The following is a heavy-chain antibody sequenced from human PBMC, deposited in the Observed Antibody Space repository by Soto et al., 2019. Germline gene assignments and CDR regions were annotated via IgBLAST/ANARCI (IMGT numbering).Heavy chain of an antibody. CDR2: INIDGTST. D-gene: IGHD3-10*01. CDR3: ARDKSITMVPDY. J-gene: IGHJ4*02. CDR1: GFTFSNYW. Sequence: GGSLRLCCAASGFTFSNYWIHWVRQAPGKGLMWVSHINIDGTSTTYADSVKGRFTISRDNAKNTLYLQMNSLRAEDTAVYYCARDKSITMVPDYWGQGTLVTVSS. V-gene: IGHV3-74*01.